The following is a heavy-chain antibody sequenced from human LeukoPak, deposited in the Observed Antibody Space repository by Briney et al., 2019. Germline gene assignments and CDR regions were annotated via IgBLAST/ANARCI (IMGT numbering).Heavy chain of an antibody. V-gene: IGHV3-74*01. J-gene: IGHJ3*02. CDR2: IKSDGSST. Sequence: GSLRLSCAASGFTFSNYWMHWVRQAPGKGLVGVSRIKSDGSSTSYADSVKGRFTISRDNAKNTLYLQMNSLRAEDTAVYYCARDPWQFAHDAFDIWGRGTMVTVSS. D-gene: IGHD3-10*01. CDR3: ARDPWQFAHDAFDI. CDR1: GFTFSNYW.